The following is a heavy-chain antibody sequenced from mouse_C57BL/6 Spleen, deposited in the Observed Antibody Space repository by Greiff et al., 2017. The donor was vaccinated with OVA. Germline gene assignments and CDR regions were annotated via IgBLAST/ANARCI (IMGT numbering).Heavy chain of an antibody. V-gene: IGHV1-55*01. CDR3: AIITTVVDWYFDV. CDR2: IYPGSGST. Sequence: QVQLKQSGAELVKPGASVKMSCKASGYTFTSYWITWVKQRPGQGLEWIGDIYPGSGSTNYNEKFKSKATLTVDTSSSTAYMQLSSLTSEDSAVYYCAIITTVVDWYFDVWGTGTTVTVSS. J-gene: IGHJ1*03. CDR1: GYTFTSYW. D-gene: IGHD1-1*01.